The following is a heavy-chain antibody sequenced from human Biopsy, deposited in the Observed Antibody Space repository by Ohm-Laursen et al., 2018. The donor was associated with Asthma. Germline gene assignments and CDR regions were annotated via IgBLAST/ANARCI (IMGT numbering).Heavy chain of an antibody. CDR1: GGTFNTYV. CDR2: INSVFGTT. J-gene: IGHJ4*02. CDR3: ARKAGSCISRTCYSLDF. D-gene: IGHD2-2*01. Sequence: SVKGSCKSLGGTFNTYVIGWVRQAPGQGPEWMGGINSVFGTTTYPQKFQDRVTITADDSTSTVYMELSSLRSEDTAVYYCARKAGSCISRTCYSLDFWGQGTLVTVSS. V-gene: IGHV1-69*13.